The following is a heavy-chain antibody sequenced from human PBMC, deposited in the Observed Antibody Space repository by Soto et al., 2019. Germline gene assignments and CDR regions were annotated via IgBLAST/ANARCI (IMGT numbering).Heavy chain of an antibody. D-gene: IGHD2-15*01. Sequence: SETLSLTCTVSGGSISSYYWSWIRQPAGKGLEWIGRIYTSGSTNYNPSLKSRVTMSVDTSKNQFSLKLSSVTAADTAVYYCARHRVVVVVAARYYYGMDVWGQGTTVTVSS. CDR1: GGSISSYY. V-gene: IGHV4-4*07. CDR2: IYTSGST. J-gene: IGHJ6*02. CDR3: ARHRVVVVVAARYYYGMDV.